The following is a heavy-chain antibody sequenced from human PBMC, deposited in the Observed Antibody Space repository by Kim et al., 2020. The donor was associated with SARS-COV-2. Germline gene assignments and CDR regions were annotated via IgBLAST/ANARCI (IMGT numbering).Heavy chain of an antibody. J-gene: IGHJ4*02. CDR3: ARRGEGLFYYFDS. V-gene: IGHV6-1*01. Sequence: SQTLSLTCAISGDSVSSSRAAWHWIRQSPSRGLEWLGRTYYKSKWYKDYAVSVRGRININPDTSKNQFSLQLNSVTPEDTALYYCARRGEGLFYYFDSWGQGTLVTVSS. CDR1: GDSVSSSRAA. D-gene: IGHD3-10*01. CDR2: TYYKSKWYK.